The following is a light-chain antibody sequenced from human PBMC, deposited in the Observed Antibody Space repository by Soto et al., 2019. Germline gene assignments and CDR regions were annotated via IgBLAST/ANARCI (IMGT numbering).Light chain of an antibody. Sequence: ETVLTQSPGTLSLSPGERATLSCRASQTIRSNYLAWYRQTPGQAPRLLIYGASNRATGIADRFSGSGSGTDFTLIISRLEPEDVALYYCQQYGSSPWTFCQGTKVEIK. V-gene: IGKV3-20*01. J-gene: IGKJ1*01. CDR1: QTIRSNY. CDR2: GAS. CDR3: QQYGSSPWT.